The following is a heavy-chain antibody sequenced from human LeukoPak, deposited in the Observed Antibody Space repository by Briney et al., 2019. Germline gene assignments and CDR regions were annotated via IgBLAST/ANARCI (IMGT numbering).Heavy chain of an antibody. V-gene: IGHV4-61*02. CDR1: GGSISSGNYY. Sequence: SETLSLTCTVSGGSISSGNYYWTWIRQTAAKGLEWIGRIHTSGSTNYNPSLESRVAISIDMSKNQFSLNWNSVTAADTGVYYCVRERAGDSFDIWGQGTMVTVSS. CDR3: VRERAGDSFDI. D-gene: IGHD7-27*01. J-gene: IGHJ3*02. CDR2: IHTSGST.